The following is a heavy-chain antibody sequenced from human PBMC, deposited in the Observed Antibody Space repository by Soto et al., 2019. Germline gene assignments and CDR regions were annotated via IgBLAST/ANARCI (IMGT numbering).Heavy chain of an antibody. CDR2: IIPFVGTA. J-gene: IGHJ4*02. Sequence: QVQLVQSGAEVKKTGSSVHVSCKTSGGTFSTFGISWVRQAPGQGLEWMGGIIPFVGTAEYSQKFEDRITITADESTNTVYMELRSLTSEDTAIYYCARTAPMDAGDTYYYDFWGQGALVTVSS. CDR3: ARTAPMDAGDTYYYDF. CDR1: GGTFSTFG. V-gene: IGHV1-69*01. D-gene: IGHD3-16*01.